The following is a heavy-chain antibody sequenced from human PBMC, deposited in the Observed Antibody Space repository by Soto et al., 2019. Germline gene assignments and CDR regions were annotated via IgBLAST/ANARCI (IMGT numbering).Heavy chain of an antibody. Sequence: GGSLRLSCAASGFTFSDYYMNWIRQAPGKGLEYISYISVSGADIIYADSVKGRFTISRDNAENSVYLQMNGLRIEDTAVYYSASAAPLLQFWGQGPLITASS. J-gene: IGHJ4*02. CDR3: ASAAPLLQF. CDR1: GFTFSDYY. D-gene: IGHD6-25*01. V-gene: IGHV3-11*01. CDR2: ISVSGADI.